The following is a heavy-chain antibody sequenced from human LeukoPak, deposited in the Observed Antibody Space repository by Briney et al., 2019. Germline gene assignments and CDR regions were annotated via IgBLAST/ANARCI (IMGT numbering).Heavy chain of an antibody. V-gene: IGHV1-2*02. CDR1: GYTFTGYY. CDR2: INPNSGGT. D-gene: IGHD3-10*01. CDR3: AKFGEFFYGMDV. J-gene: IGHJ6*02. Sequence: ASVKVSCKASGYTFTGYYMHWVRQAPGQGLEWMGWINPNSGGTKYAQKFQGRVTMTRDTSISTAYMELSRLRSDDTAVYYCAKFGEFFYGMDVWGQGTTVTVSS.